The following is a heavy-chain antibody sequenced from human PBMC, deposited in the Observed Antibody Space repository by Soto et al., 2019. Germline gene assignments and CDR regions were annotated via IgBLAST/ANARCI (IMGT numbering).Heavy chain of an antibody. J-gene: IGHJ4*02. CDR1: GFSLSTSGVG. Sequence: QITLKESGPTLVKPTQTLTLTCTFSGFSLSTSGVGVGWIRQPPGKALEWLAVIYWDDDKRSSSSLKSRLTIIKETSKNQVVLTMTNMDPVDTATYYCAHHPYYGLGTYSFDYWGQGILVTVSS. CDR2: IYWDDDK. D-gene: IGHD3-10*01. CDR3: AHHPYYGLGTYSFDY. V-gene: IGHV2-5*02.